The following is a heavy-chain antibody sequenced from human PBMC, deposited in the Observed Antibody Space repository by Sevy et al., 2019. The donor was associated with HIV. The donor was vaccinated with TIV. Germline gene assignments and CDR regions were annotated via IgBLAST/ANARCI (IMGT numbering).Heavy chain of an antibody. CDR3: AKWQQLITQSGSYFYYGMNV. Sequence: GGSLRLSCAASNLTFEDYAMHWVRRAPGKGLEWVSGISWNGADIGFAASVKGRFTISRDNAKSSVYLQINSLTPEETGVYYCAKWQQLITQSGSYFYYGMNVWGQGTTVTVSS. CDR2: ISWNGADI. J-gene: IGHJ6*02. D-gene: IGHD6-13*01. CDR1: NLTFEDYA. V-gene: IGHV3-9*01.